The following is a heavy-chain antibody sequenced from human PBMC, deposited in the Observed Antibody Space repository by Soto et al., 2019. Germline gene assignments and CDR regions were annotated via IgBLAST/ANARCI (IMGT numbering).Heavy chain of an antibody. Sequence: EVQLVESGGGLVKPGGSLSLSCAASGFSFSDYSMNWVRQAPGKGLEWVSSISGSTSYIYYADSLKGRFTVSRDNAEKSLYLQMTSLRAEDTAVYYCARDGAYCSGTGCRDYYHYMDVWGKGTTVTVSS. CDR3: ARDGAYCSGTGCRDYYHYMDV. V-gene: IGHV3-21*01. CDR1: GFSFSDYS. CDR2: ISGSTSYI. D-gene: IGHD2-2*01. J-gene: IGHJ6*03.